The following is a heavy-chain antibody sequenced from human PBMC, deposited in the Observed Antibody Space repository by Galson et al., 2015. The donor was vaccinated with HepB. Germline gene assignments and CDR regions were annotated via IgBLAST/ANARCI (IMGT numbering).Heavy chain of an antibody. J-gene: IGHJ4*02. CDR1: GGSISSSSYY. Sequence: SETLSLTCTVSGGSISSSSYYWGWIRQPPGKGLEWIGSIYYSGSTYYNPSLKSRVTISVDTSKNQFSLKLSSVTAADTAVYYCARGGYSGYVLWGQGTLVTVSS. V-gene: IGHV4-39*01. D-gene: IGHD5-12*01. CDR3: ARGGYSGYVL. CDR2: IYYSGST.